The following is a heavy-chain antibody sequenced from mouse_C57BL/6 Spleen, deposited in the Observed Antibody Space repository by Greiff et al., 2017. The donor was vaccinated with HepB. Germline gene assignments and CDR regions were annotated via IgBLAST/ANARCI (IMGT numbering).Heavy chain of an antibody. D-gene: IGHD1-1*01. CDR1: GYTFTSYW. CDR2: IDPSDSET. CDR3: ARSYYYGSPLDY. V-gene: IGHV1-52*01. J-gene: IGHJ2*01. Sequence: QVHVKQPGAELVRPGSSVKLSCKASGYTFTSYWMHWVKQRPIQGLEWIGNIDPSDSETHYNQKFKDKATLTVDKSSSTAYMQLSSLTSEDSAVYYCARSYYYGSPLDYWGQGTTLTVSS.